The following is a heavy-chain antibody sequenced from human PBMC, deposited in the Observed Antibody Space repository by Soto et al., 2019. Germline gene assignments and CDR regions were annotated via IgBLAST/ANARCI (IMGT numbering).Heavy chain of an antibody. J-gene: IGHJ6*02. V-gene: IGHV4-34*01. CDR2: INHSGST. CDR1: GGSFSGYY. CDR3: ARGRGSYYYYYGMDV. Sequence: PSETLSLTCAVYGGSFSGYYWSWIRQPPGKGLEWIGEINHSGSTNYNPSLKSRVTISEDTSKNQFSLKLSSVTAADTAVYYCARGRGSYYYYYGMDVWGQGTTVTVSS. D-gene: IGHD1-26*01.